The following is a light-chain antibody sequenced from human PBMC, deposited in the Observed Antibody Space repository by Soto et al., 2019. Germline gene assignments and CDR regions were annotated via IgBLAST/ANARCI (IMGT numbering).Light chain of an antibody. Sequence: DIQLTQSPSSLSASVGDRVTITCRASQSISGYLNWYQQKTGKAPNLLIYGASSLQSGVPSRFSGSGSGTDFTLTISSLQPEDFATYYCQQSHRIPLTFGGGTKVEIK. CDR2: GAS. V-gene: IGKV1-39*01. CDR1: QSISGY. CDR3: QQSHRIPLT. J-gene: IGKJ4*01.